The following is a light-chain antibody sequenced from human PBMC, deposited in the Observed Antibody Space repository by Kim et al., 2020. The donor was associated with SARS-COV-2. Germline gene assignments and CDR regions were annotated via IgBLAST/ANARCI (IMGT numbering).Light chain of an antibody. V-gene: IGKV3-20*01. J-gene: IGKJ3*01. CDR2: AAS. CDR1: QTLSTGY. Sequence: EIVLTQSPVTLSLSPGERATLSCRASQTLSTGYLAWYQHKPGQAPRLLIYAASSRATGIPDRFSGSASGTDFTLTISRLEPEDFAVYYCQQYGDSLFTFGPGTKVDIK. CDR3: QQYGDSLFT.